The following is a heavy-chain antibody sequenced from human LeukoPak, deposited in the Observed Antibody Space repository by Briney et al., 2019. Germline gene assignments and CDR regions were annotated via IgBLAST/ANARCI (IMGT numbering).Heavy chain of an antibody. CDR2: ISGGST. Sequence: PGGSLRLSCAASGFTVSSNEMSWVRQAPGKGLEWVSSISGGSTYYADSRKGRFTISRDNSKNTLHLQMNSLRAEDTAVYYCARVPKWLLLRYYFDYWGQGTLVTVSS. J-gene: IGHJ4*02. CDR3: ARVPKWLLLRYYFDY. V-gene: IGHV3-38-3*01. D-gene: IGHD3-22*01. CDR1: GFTVSSNE.